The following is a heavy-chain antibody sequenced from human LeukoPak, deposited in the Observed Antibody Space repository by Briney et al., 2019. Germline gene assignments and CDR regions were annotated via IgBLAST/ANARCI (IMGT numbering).Heavy chain of an antibody. CDR1: GGTFNSYA. Sequence: ASVKVSCKXSGGTFNSYAINWVRQTPRQGLEWMGGIIPRLGTTKYIEKFQGRITITTDESTTTAYMELTSLRSEDTAVYYCAADGTDWGQGTLVTVSS. CDR3: AADGTD. CDR2: IIPRLGTT. V-gene: IGHV1-69*05. J-gene: IGHJ4*02.